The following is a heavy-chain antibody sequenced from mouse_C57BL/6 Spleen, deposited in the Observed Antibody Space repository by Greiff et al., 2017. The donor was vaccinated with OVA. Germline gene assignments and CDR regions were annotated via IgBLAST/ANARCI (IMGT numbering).Heavy chain of an antibody. CDR3: VRHVYDGYYGAMDY. CDR1: GFSFNTYA. CDR2: IRSKSNNYAT. Sequence: EVKLMESGGGLVQPKGSLKLSCAASGFSFNTYAMNWVRQAPGKGLEWVARIRSKSNNYATYYADSVKDRFTISRDDSESMLYLQMNNLKTEDTAMYYCVRHVYDGYYGAMDYWGQGTSVTVSS. J-gene: IGHJ4*01. V-gene: IGHV10-1*01. D-gene: IGHD2-3*01.